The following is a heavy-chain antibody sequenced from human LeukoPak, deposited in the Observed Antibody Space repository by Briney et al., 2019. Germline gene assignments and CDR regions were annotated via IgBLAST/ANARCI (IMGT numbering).Heavy chain of an antibody. J-gene: IGHJ3*02. Sequence: QPGGSLRLSCAASGFTFSRYEMNWVRQAPGKGLEWVSYISSSGSSIYYADSVKGRFTIPRDNAKNSLYLQMNSLRAEDAAVYYCAKDSVSQNGIFDPFDIWGQGTLVTVSS. V-gene: IGHV3-48*03. CDR2: ISSSGSSI. CDR1: GFTFSRYE. CDR3: AKDSVSQNGIFDPFDI. D-gene: IGHD2-15*01.